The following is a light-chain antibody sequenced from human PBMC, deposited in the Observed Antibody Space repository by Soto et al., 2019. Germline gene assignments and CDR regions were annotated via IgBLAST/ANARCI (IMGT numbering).Light chain of an antibody. Sequence: EIVMTQSPATLSVSPGERATLSCGASQSVSSNLAWYQQKPGHAPRLLXYDASTRATVIPARFTGSGSGTEFTLTISSLQYDDFAAYYCQQYNDWPPITFGQGTRLEIK. CDR3: QQYNDWPPIT. CDR1: QSVSSN. CDR2: DAS. V-gene: IGKV3-15*01. J-gene: IGKJ5*01.